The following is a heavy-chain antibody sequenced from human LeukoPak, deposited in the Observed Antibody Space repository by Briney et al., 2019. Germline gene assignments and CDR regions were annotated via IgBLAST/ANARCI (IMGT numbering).Heavy chain of an antibody. D-gene: IGHD6-19*01. V-gene: IGHV1-46*01. CDR1: GYTFTSYY. CDR2: INPSGGST. J-gene: IGHJ3*02. CDR3: ARGASKYSSGSGAFDI. Sequence: ASVKVSCKASGYTFTSYYMHWVRQAPGQGLEWMGIINPSGGSTNYAQKFQGRVTITADESTSTAYMELSSLRSEDTAVYYCARGASKYSSGSGAFDIWGQGTMVTVSS.